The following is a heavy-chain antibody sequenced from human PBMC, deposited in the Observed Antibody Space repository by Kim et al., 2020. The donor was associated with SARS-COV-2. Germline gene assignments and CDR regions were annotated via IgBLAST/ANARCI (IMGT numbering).Heavy chain of an antibody. J-gene: IGHJ4*02. D-gene: IGHD1-1*01. Sequence: NFYADSVKGRLTIARDNGKNSLYLQMNSRRADDTAVYHCARGGSWTFDCWGRGTLVTVSS. V-gene: IGHV3-7*01. CDR2: N. CDR3: ARGGSWTFDC.